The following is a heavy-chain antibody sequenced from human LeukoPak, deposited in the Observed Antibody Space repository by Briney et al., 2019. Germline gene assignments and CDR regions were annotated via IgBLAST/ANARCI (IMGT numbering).Heavy chain of an antibody. Sequence: SETLSLTCTVSGGSISSSSYYWGWIRQPPGKGLEWIGSIYYSGSTYYNPSLKSRVTISVDTSKNQFSLKLSSVTAADTAVYYCARLGDIVVVPAAIVDYWGQGTLVTVSS. J-gene: IGHJ4*02. V-gene: IGHV4-39*01. D-gene: IGHD2-2*02. CDR2: IYYSGST. CDR1: GGSISSSSYY. CDR3: ARLGDIVVVPAAIVDY.